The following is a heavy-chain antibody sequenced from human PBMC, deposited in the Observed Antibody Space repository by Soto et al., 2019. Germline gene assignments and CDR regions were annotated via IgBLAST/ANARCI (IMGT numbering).Heavy chain of an antibody. Sequence: SETLSLTCTVSGGSISSSSYYWGWIRQPPGKGLEWIGSIYYSGSTYYNPSLKSRVTISVDTSKNQFSLKLSSVTAADTAVYYCARRDFYCRGRNRFSGDYAMDVWGQGTTVTVSS. J-gene: IGHJ6*02. CDR2: IYYSGST. D-gene: IGHD2-15*01. CDR1: GGSISSSSYY. V-gene: IGHV4-39*01. CDR3: ARRDFYCRGRNRFSGDYAMDV.